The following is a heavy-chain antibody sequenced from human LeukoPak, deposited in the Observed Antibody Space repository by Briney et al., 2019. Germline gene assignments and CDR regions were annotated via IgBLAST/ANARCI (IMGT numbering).Heavy chain of an antibody. CDR1: GFIVTSNY. D-gene: IGHD2-8*01. V-gene: IGHV3-53*01. J-gene: IGHJ4*02. Sequence: GGSLRLSCAASGFIVTSNYMSWVRQAPGKGLEWVSVLYSGGATHYADSVKGRFTISRDNAKNSLYVQMNSLRADDSAVYYSARSSNGVYIQWGQGTLVTVSS. CDR2: LYSGGAT. CDR3: ARSSNGVYIQ.